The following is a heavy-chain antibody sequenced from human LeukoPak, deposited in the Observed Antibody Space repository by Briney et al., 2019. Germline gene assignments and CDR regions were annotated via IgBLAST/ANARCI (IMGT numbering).Heavy chain of an antibody. J-gene: IGHJ3*02. Sequence: GTSLGLSCAASGFTFSSYAMHWVRQAPGKGLEWVAVISYDGSNKYYADSVKGRFTISRDNSKNTLYLQMNSLRAEDTAVYYCARAVLLWFGSRAFDIWGQGTMVTVSS. CDR3: ARAVLLWFGSRAFDI. D-gene: IGHD3-10*01. V-gene: IGHV3-30-3*01. CDR1: GFTFSSYA. CDR2: ISYDGSNK.